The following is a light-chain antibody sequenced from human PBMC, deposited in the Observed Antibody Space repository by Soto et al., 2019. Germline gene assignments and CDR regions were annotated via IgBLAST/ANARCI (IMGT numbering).Light chain of an antibody. V-gene: IGLV1-40*01. Sequence: QSVLTQPPSVSGAPGQRVTISCTGSSSNIGAGYEVHWYQQLPGTAPKLLIYGNSNRPSGVPVRFSGSKSGTSASLAITGLQAEDEADYYCQSYDSSLSGFGVFGGGTKLTVL. CDR2: GNS. J-gene: IGLJ3*02. CDR3: QSYDSSLSGFGV. CDR1: SSNIGAGYE.